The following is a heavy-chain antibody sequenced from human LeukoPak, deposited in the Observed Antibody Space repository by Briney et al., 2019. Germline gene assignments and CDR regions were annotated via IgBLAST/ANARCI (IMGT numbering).Heavy chain of an antibody. V-gene: IGHV3-23*01. J-gene: IGHJ4*02. Sequence: GGSLRLSCAASGFTFSSYAMTWGRQAPGEELEWVSPFSSSGGSTYYADSVKGRFTISRDSSKNTLFLQMNRLRAEHTAVYYGAKYCSGGNCYSGLYWGQGTLVTVSS. CDR1: GFTFSSYA. CDR2: FSSSGGST. CDR3: AKYCSGGNCYSGLY. D-gene: IGHD2-15*01.